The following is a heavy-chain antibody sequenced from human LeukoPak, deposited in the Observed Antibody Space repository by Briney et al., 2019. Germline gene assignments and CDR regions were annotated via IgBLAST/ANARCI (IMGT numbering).Heavy chain of an antibody. CDR3: ARGGVATITRYYFDY. V-gene: IGHV1-69*13. Sequence: ASVKVSCKASGGTFRSYAISWVRQAPGQGLEWMGGIIPLFGTANYAQMFQGRVTITADESTSTAYMELSSLRSEDTAVYYCARGGVATITRYYFDYWGQGTLVTVSS. J-gene: IGHJ4*02. CDR1: GGTFRSYA. CDR2: IIPLFGTA. D-gene: IGHD5-24*01.